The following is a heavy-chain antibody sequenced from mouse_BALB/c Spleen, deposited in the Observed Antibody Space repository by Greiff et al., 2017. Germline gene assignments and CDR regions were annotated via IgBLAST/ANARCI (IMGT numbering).Heavy chain of an antibody. CDR2: ISSGGSYT. Sequence: EVQVVESGGGLVKPGGSLKLSCAASGFTFSSYAMSWVRQSPEKRLEWVAEISSGGSYTYYPDTVTGRFTISRDNAKNTLYLEMSSLRSEDTAMYYCARGGNDAWFAYWGQGTLVTVSA. CDR3: ARGGNDAWFAY. CDR1: GFTFSSYA. J-gene: IGHJ3*01. V-gene: IGHV5-9-4*01.